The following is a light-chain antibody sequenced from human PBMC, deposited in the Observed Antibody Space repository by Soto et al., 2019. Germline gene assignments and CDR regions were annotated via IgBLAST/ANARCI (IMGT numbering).Light chain of an antibody. CDR2: AAS. CDR1: QSITSY. V-gene: IGKV1-39*01. CDR3: QQSYTTPWT. J-gene: IGKJ1*01. Sequence: DIQMTQSPSSLSASAGDRVTITCRASQSITSYLNWYQQKPGKAPKLLIYAASNLQSGVPSRFSGNGAGTDFTLTISGLQPEDCVSYSCQQSYTTPWTFGQGTKVDSK.